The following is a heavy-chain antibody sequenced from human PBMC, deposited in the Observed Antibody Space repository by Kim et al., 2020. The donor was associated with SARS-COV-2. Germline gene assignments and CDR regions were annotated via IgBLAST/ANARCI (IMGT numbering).Heavy chain of an antibody. CDR3: ARVDRAAAGMDY. V-gene: IGHV4-34*01. Sequence: NYNPSLKCRVTISGATSKNQFSRKLSSVSAADTAVYYCARVDRAAAGMDYWGQGTLVTVSS. J-gene: IGHJ4*02. D-gene: IGHD6-13*01.